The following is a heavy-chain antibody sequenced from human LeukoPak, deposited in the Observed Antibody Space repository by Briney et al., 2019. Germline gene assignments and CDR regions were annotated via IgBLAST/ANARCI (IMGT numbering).Heavy chain of an antibody. J-gene: IGHJ4*02. D-gene: IGHD4-17*01. V-gene: IGHV3-23*05. CDR1: GFTFSNYG. Sequence: GGSLRLSCAASGFTFSNYGLSWVRQAPGKGLEWVSFIYSGGNTHYSDSVKGRFTISRDNSKNTLYLQMNSLRADDTAVYYCARRAGEYSHPYDYWGQGTPVTVSS. CDR2: IYSGGNT. CDR3: ARRAGEYSHPYDY.